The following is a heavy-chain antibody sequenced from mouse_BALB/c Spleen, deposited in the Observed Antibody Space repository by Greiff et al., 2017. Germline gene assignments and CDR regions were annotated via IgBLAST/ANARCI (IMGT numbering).Heavy chain of an antibody. V-gene: IGHV5-12-2*01. D-gene: IGHD3-2*01. Sequence: EVMLVESGGGLVQPGGSLKLSCAASGFTFSSYTMSWVRQTPEKRLEWVAYISNGGGSTYYPDTVKGRFTISRDNAKNTLYLQMSSLKSEDTAMYYCARHQTARDSWFAYWGQGTLVTVSA. CDR2: ISNGGGST. J-gene: IGHJ3*01. CDR1: GFTFSSYT. CDR3: ARHQTARDSWFAY.